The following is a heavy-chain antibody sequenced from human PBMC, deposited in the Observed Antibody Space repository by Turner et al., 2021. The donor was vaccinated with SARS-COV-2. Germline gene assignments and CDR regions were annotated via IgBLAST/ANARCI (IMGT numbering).Heavy chain of an antibody. D-gene: IGHD4-17*01. J-gene: IGHJ4*02. CDR3: ARDDLDPDYGFHFDY. V-gene: IGHV3-21*01. Sequence: EVQLVESGGGLVKPGGSLRLSCAASGFTFSSYNMNWVRQAPGKGLEWVSSISSSSSYIYYADSVKGRFTISRDNAKNSMYLQMNSLRAEDTAVYYCARDDLDPDYGFHFDYWGQGTLVTVSS. CDR2: ISSSSSYI. CDR1: GFTFSSYN.